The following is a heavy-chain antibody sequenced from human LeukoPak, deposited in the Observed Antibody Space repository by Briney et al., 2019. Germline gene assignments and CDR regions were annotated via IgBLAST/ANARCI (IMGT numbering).Heavy chain of an antibody. CDR3: ARAVGPFDY. CDR2: IWYDGSNK. CDR1: GFTFRSYG. J-gene: IGHJ4*02. Sequence: GGSLRLSCAASGFTFRSYGMHWVRQAPGRGLEWVAVIWYDGSNKYYADSVKGRFTISRDNSKDTLYLQMNSLRVEDTAVYYCARAVGPFDYWGQGTLVTVSS. D-gene: IGHD3-16*01. V-gene: IGHV3-33*01.